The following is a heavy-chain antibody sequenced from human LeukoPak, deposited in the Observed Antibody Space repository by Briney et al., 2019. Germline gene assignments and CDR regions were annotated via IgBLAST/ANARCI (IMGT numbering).Heavy chain of an antibody. V-gene: IGHV4-39*01. Sequence: KPSETLSLTCTVAGGSTSSSDYYWGWIRQPPGKGLEWIGNIFYSGSTYYNPSLKGRVTIAVDTSKNQFSLNLSSVTAADTALYFCARHRKYSDILTRYVTRYDCDYWGQGTLVTVSS. CDR1: GGSTSSSDYY. CDR2: IFYSGST. CDR3: ARHRKYSDILTRYVTRYDCDY. J-gene: IGHJ4*02. D-gene: IGHD3-9*01.